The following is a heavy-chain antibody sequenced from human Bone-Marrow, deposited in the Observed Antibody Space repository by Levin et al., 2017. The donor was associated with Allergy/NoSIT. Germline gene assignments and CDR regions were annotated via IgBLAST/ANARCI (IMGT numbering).Heavy chain of an antibody. CDR1: GITFSDSA. Sequence: AGGSLRLSCAVSGITFSDSAMSWVRQAPGKGLEWVSGVSGSGGGTYYADSVKGRFTISRDNSKNTLYLQMNSLRAEDTAAYLCAKLQDKHITVVPTPKWGGYYFDSWGQGTLVTVSS. CDR2: VSGSGGGT. D-gene: IGHD2-2*01. CDR3: AKLQDKHITVVPTPKWGGYYFDS. V-gene: IGHV3-23*01. J-gene: IGHJ4*02.